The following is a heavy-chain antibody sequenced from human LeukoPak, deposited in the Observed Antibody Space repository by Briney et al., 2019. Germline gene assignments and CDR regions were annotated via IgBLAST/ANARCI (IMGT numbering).Heavy chain of an antibody. CDR3: ARDSTGPFDI. V-gene: IGHV3-48*04. Sequence: PGGSLRLSCATSGFSFSSYAMSWVRQAPGKGLEWVSYISSSGSTIYYADSVKGRFTISRDNAKNSLYLQMNSLRAEDTAVYYCARDSTGPFDIWGQGTMVTVSS. J-gene: IGHJ3*02. D-gene: IGHD1-14*01. CDR2: ISSSGSTI. CDR1: GFSFSSYA.